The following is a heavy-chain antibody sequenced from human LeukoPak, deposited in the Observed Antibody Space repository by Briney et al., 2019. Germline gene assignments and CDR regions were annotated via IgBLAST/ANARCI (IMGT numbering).Heavy chain of an antibody. J-gene: IGHJ5*02. Sequence: SETLSLTCTVSGASISGSGYYWGWIRQPPGKGLEWIGNIYDSGSTYYNASLQSRVTISIDTSKNQFSLKLSSVTAADTAVYYCARELRVVVAAIWFDPWGQGTLVTVSS. CDR2: IYDSGST. V-gene: IGHV4-39*07. CDR3: ARELRVVVAAIWFDP. CDR1: GASISGSGYY. D-gene: IGHD2-15*01.